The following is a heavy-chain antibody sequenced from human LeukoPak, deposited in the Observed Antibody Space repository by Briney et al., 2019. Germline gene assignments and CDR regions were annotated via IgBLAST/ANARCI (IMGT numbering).Heavy chain of an antibody. CDR3: ARDTYSSSWPYYYYMDV. V-gene: IGHV3-7*01. CDR1: GFTFGSYW. CDR2: IKQDGSEK. D-gene: IGHD6-13*01. Sequence: GGSLRLSCAASGFTFGSYWMSWVRQAPGKGLEWVANIKQDGSEKYYVDSVKGRFTISRDNAKNSLYLQMNSLRAEDTAVYYCARDTYSSSWPYYYYMDVWGKGTTVTVSS. J-gene: IGHJ6*03.